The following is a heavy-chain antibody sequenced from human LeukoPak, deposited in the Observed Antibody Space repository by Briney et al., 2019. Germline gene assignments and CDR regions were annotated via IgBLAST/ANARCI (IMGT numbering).Heavy chain of an antibody. CDR3: ARGGRRFWSGYRIDY. CDR2: MNPNSGNT. V-gene: IGHV1-8*03. D-gene: IGHD3-3*01. Sequence: ASVKVSCKASGYTFTSYGISWVRQATGQGLEWMGWMNPNSGNTGYAQKFQGRVTITRNTSISTAYMELSSLRSEDTAVYYCARGGRRFWSGYRIDYWGQGTLVTVSS. J-gene: IGHJ4*02. CDR1: GYTFTSYG.